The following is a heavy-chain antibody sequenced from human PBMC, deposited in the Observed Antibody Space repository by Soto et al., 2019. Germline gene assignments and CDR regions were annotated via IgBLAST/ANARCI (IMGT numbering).Heavy chain of an antibody. CDR3: AKKEIAARGVPFYYDY. Sequence: GGSLRLSCAASGFTFSSYAMSWVRQAPGKGLEWVSAIDGSGGDTYYADSVKGRFTISRDNSKNTLYLQMNSLRAEDTAVYYCAKKEIAARGVPFYYDYWGQGTMGTVSS. J-gene: IGHJ4*02. CDR2: IDGSGGDT. CDR1: GFTFSSYA. V-gene: IGHV3-23*01. D-gene: IGHD2-21*01.